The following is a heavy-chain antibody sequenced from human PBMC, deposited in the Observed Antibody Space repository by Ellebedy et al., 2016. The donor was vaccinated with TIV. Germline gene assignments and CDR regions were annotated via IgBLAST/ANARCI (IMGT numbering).Heavy chain of an antibody. CDR1: GFTFGSYY. CDR3: ARVGGSGSYGMDV. Sequence: ESLKISXAASGFTFGSYYMHCVRQPTGKGLEWVSAIGTAGDTYYPGSVKGRFTISRENAKNSLYLQMNSLRVGDTAVYYCARVGGSGSYGMDVWGQGTTVTVSS. D-gene: IGHD3-10*01. CDR2: IGTAGDT. V-gene: IGHV3-13*04. J-gene: IGHJ6*02.